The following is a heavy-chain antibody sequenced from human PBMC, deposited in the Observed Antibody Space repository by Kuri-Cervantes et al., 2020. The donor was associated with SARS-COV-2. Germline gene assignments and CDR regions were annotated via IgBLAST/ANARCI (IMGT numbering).Heavy chain of an antibody. CDR3: ARARFDAFGI. D-gene: IGHD4-17*01. Sequence: GGSLRLSCAASGFTFSSYEMNWVRQAPGKGLEWVSYISSSGSTIYYADSVKGRFTISRDNAKNSLYLLMNSLRAEDTAVYYCARARFDAFGIWGQGTMVTVSS. J-gene: IGHJ3*02. CDR2: ISSSGSTI. CDR1: GFTFSSYE. V-gene: IGHV3-48*03.